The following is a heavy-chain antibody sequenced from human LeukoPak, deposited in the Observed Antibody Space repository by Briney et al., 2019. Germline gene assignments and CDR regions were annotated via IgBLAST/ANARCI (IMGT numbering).Heavy chain of an antibody. J-gene: IGHJ4*02. V-gene: IGHV4-39*01. D-gene: IGHD5-18*01. Sequence: PSETLSLTCTVSGGSISSSSAYWGWIRQPPGKGLEWIGSIYYSKNTYYNPSLKSRVTISAGTSKNQFSLTLGSVSATDTAVYYCVSPRGFSYGYFDYWGQGTLVTVSS. CDR2: IYYSKNT. CDR1: GGSISSSSAY. CDR3: VSPRGFSYGYFDY.